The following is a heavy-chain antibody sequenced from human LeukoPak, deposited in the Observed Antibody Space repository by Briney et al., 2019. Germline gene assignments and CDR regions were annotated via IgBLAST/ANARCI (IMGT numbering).Heavy chain of an antibody. J-gene: IGHJ6*03. CDR2: IYTSGST. V-gene: IGHV4-4*07. CDR1: GGSISSYY. D-gene: IGHD6-6*01. Sequence: SETLSLTCTVSGGSISSYYWSWIRQPAGKGLESIGRIYTSGSTNYNPSLKGRVTMSVDTSKNQISLNLSSVTAADTAVYYCARDISSSTRFYSYYMDVWGKGTTVTVSS. CDR3: ARDISSSTRFYSYYMDV.